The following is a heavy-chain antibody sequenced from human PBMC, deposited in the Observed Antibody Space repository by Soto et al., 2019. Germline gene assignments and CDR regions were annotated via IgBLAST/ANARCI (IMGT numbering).Heavy chain of an antibody. CDR1: GFTFSSYG. CDR2: IWYDGSNK. V-gene: IGHV3-33*01. CDR3: ARDKGYCTNGVCYTSFDY. D-gene: IGHD2-8*01. Sequence: QVQLVESGGGVVQPGRSLRLSCGASGFTFSSYGMHWVRQAPGKGLEWVAVIWYDGSNKYYADSVKGRFTISRDNSKNTLYLQMNSLRAEDTAVYYCARDKGYCTNGVCYTSFDYWGQGTLVTVSS. J-gene: IGHJ4*02.